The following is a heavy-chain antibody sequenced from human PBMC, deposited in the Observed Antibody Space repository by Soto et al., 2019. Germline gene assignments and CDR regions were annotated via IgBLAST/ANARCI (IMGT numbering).Heavy chain of an antibody. J-gene: IGHJ6*02. D-gene: IGHD3-3*01. CDR2: MDPNSGST. CDR1: GYTFTSYD. V-gene: IGHV1-8*01. CDR3: ARERKFDFWRKGLDV. Sequence: QAQLVQSGAEVKKPGASVKVSCKASGYTFTSYDINWVRQAPGQGLEWLGWMDPNSGSTGYAQNFQGRVTMTGNISINTAHMELSSLRSEDTAVYYCARERKFDFWRKGLDVWGQGTTVTVSS.